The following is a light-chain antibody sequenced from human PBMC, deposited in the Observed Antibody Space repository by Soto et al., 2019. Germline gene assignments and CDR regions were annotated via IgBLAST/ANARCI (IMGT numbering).Light chain of an antibody. J-gene: IGKJ2*01. V-gene: IGKV3-15*01. Sequence: EVVMTQSPATLSVSPGESATLSCRASQSVRTHLAWYQQKPGQAPRLLISGASIRAGDTPARFSGSGSVTEFTLTISSLQSEDFAIYYCQQYDDWPPYTFGQGTKLEMK. CDR3: QQYDDWPPYT. CDR2: GAS. CDR1: QSVRTH.